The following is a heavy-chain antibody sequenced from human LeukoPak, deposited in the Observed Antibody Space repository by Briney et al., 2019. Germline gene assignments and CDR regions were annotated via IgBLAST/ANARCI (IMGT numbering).Heavy chain of an antibody. CDR2: IYYSGST. V-gene: IGHV4-59*01. J-gene: IGHJ4*02. Sequence: PSETLSLTCTVSGGSISSYYWSWIRQPPGKGLEWIGYIYYSGSTSYNPSLKSRVTISVDTSKNQFSLKLSSVTAADTAVYYCASQSWDSSGYYFDYWGQGTLVTVSS. D-gene: IGHD3-22*01. CDR3: ASQSWDSSGYYFDY. CDR1: GGSISSYY.